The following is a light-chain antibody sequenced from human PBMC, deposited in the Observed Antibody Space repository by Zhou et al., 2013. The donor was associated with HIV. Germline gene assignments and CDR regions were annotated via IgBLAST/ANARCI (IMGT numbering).Light chain of an antibody. CDR2: AAS. CDR3: QQYHSTPPT. J-gene: IGKJ1*01. V-gene: IGKV1-NL1*01. CDR1: QSISKY. Sequence: IQLTQSPSSLSASVGDRVTITCRASQSISKYLSWFQQRPGKAPNLLIYAASSLQSGVPSRFSGGVSGTDYTLSISSLQPEDFATYHCQQYHSTPPTFGQGTKVEIK.